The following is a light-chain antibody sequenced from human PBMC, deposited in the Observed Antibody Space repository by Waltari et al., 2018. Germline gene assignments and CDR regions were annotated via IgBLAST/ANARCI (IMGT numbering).Light chain of an antibody. CDR1: SSNIGSTY. CDR2: RNN. CDR3: ATWDDSLSAWV. J-gene: IGLJ3*02. Sequence: QSVLTQPPSASGTPGQRVTVSCSGSSSNIGSTYVYWYQQLPGTAPRLLIYRNNQLPAGVPDRFSGSRSGTSASLAISGLRSEDEADYYCATWDDSLSAWVFGGGTKLTVL. V-gene: IGLV1-47*01.